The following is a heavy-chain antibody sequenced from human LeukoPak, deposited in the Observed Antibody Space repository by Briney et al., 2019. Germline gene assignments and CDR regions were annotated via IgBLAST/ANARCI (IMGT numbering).Heavy chain of an antibody. CDR2: ISGSGGST. CDR3: AKDLVVVPAAMGFFDY. D-gene: IGHD2-2*01. V-gene: IGHV3-23*01. Sequence: GGSLRLSCAASGFTFSSYAMSWVRQAPGKGLEWVSAISGSGGSTYYADSVKGRFTTSRDNSKNTLYLQMNSLRAEDTAVYYCAKDLVVVPAAMGFFDYWGQGTLVTVSS. CDR1: GFTFSSYA. J-gene: IGHJ4*02.